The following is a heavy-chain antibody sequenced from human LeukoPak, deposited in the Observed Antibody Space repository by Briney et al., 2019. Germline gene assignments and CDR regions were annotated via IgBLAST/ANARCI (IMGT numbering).Heavy chain of an antibody. J-gene: IGHJ5*02. V-gene: IGHV4-59*01. Sequence: PSETLSLTCTVSGGSISSYYWNWIRQPPGKGLEWIGYIYYSGSPYYTNYNPSLKSRVTISVDTSKNQFSLKLNSVTAADTAIYYCARSQGITIPFDPWGQGTLVTVSS. CDR2: IYYSGSPYYT. D-gene: IGHD3-3*01. CDR3: ARSQGITIPFDP. CDR1: GGSISSYY.